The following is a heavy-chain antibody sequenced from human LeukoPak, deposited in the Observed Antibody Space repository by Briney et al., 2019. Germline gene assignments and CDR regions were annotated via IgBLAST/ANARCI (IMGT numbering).Heavy chain of an antibody. J-gene: IGHJ4*02. CDR2: ISYDGSNK. Sequence: GGSLRLSCAASGFTFSSYAMHWVRQAPGKGLEWVAVISYDGSNKYYADSVKGRFTTSRDNSKNTLYLQMNSLRAEDTAVYYCARDILSGSSSFDYWGQGTLVTVSS. CDR3: ARDILSGSSSFDY. V-gene: IGHV3-30*04. D-gene: IGHD1-26*01. CDR1: GFTFSSYA.